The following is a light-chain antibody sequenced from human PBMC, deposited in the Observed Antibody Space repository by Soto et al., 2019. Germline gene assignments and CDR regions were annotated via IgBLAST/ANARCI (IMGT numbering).Light chain of an antibody. Sequence: QSALSQSPSASGSSGQSVTISCTGTSSDIGGYNFVSWYQQFPGKAPKLIIYEVTKRPSGVPDRFSGSKSGNTASLTVSGLQTADEADYYCSSYGGSNNFVFGTGTKVTVL. J-gene: IGLJ1*01. CDR1: SSDIGGYNF. CDR2: EVT. CDR3: SSYGGSNNFV. V-gene: IGLV2-8*01.